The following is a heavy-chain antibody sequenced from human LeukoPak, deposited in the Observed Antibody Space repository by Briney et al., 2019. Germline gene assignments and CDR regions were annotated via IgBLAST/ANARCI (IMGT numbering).Heavy chain of an antibody. D-gene: IGHD6-6*01. CDR2: MYGSGTI. Sequence: NPSETLSLTCTVSGDSISSSYWSWIRQPAGKGLEWIGRMYGSGTIKYNPSLKSRVTMSVDTSKNQFSLKLNSVTATDTAVYYCARHPFSTSSIDYWGQGTLVTVSS. CDR3: ARHPFSTSSIDY. V-gene: IGHV4-4*07. CDR1: GDSISSSY. J-gene: IGHJ4*02.